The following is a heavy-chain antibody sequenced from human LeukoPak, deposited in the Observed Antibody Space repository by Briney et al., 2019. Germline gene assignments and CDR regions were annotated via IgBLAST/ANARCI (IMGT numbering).Heavy chain of an antibody. J-gene: IGHJ4*02. CDR2: IYYSGST. D-gene: IGHD3-9*01. Sequence: SETLSLTCTVSGGSISSGDYYWSWIRQPPGKGLEWIGYIYYSGSTYYNPSLKSRVTISVDTSKNQFSLKLSSVTAADTAVYYCARAYDILAGYYPYYFDYWGQGTLVTVSS. CDR3: ARAYDILAGYYPYYFDY. V-gene: IGHV4-30-4*01. CDR1: GGSISSGDYY.